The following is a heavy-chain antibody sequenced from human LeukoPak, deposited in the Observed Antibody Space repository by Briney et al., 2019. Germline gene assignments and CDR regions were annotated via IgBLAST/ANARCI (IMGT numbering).Heavy chain of an antibody. CDR3: ARAEVGSSWDYFDY. Sequence: ASVKVSCKASGYTFTSQGISWVRQAPGQGLEWMGWISAYKGNTNYAQKVQGRVTITTDTSTRTAYMELRRLRSDDTAVYYCARAEVGSSWDYFDYWGQGTLVTVSS. CDR2: ISAYKGNT. V-gene: IGHV1-18*01. D-gene: IGHD6-13*01. J-gene: IGHJ4*02. CDR1: GYTFTSQG.